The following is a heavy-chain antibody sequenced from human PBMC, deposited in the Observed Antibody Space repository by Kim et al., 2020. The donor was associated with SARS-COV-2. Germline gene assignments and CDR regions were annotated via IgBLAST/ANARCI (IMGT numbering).Heavy chain of an antibody. CDR3: AKDLYRPAALDTATHYYYYGMDV. CDR1: GFTFDDYA. V-gene: IGHV3-43*02. Sequence: GGSLRLSCAASGFTFDDYAMHWVRQAPGKGLEWVSLISGDGGSTYYADSVKGRFTISRDNSKNSLYLQMNSLRTEDTALYYCAKDLYRPAALDTATHYYYYGMDVWGQGTTVTVSS. J-gene: IGHJ6*02. CDR2: ISGDGGST. D-gene: IGHD5-18*01.